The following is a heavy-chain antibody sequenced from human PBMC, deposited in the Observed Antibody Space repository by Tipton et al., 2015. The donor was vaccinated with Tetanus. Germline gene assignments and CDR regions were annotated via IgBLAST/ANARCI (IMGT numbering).Heavy chain of an antibody. Sequence: QLVQSGAEVKKPGASLKVSCKASGYTFTGYYLYWVRQAPGQGLEWMGWIDPNSGGTIYAQKFQGRVTMTRDTSASSAYMELSRLRSDATAVYYCAKDRGDFTYCGKDVWGPGTSVSVTS. CDR2: IDPNSGGT. V-gene: IGHV1-2*02. J-gene: IGHJ6*02. CDR3: AKDRGDFTYCGKDV. D-gene: IGHD2-21*01. CDR1: GYTFTGYY.